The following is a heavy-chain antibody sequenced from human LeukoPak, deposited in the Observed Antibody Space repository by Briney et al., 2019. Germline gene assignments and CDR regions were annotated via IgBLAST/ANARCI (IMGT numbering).Heavy chain of an antibody. CDR1: GFTLSDYS. CDR3: ARDKDAFDI. CDR2: ISGSGGST. V-gene: IGHV3-23*01. J-gene: IGHJ3*02. Sequence: GGSLRLSCEASGFTLSDYSMNWIRQAPGKGLEWVSAISGSGGSTYYADSVKGRFTISRDNSKNTLYLQMNSLRAEDTAVYYCARDKDAFDIWGQGTMVTVSS.